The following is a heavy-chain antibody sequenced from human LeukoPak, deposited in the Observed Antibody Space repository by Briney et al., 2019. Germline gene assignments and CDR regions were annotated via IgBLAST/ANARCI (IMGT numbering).Heavy chain of an antibody. CDR3: ARDRSSGWYRRDAFDI. D-gene: IGHD6-19*01. CDR2: IWFDGKNT. Sequence: GGSLRLSCAASGFTFSTHAMHWVRQAPAKGLEWVAMIWFDGKNTHYVDSVKGRFTISRDNSKNAVDLRMNSLRAEDTAVYYCARDRSSGWYRRDAFDIWGQGTMVTVSS. J-gene: IGHJ3*02. CDR1: GFTFSTHA. V-gene: IGHV3-33*01.